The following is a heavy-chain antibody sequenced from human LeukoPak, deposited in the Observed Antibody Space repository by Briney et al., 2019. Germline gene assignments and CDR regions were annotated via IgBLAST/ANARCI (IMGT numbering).Heavy chain of an antibody. D-gene: IGHD3-22*01. CDR3: ARDGFSSGYPYDAFDI. V-gene: IGHV3-53*01. J-gene: IGHJ3*02. CDR1: GFTVSSNY. CDR2: IYSGGST. Sequence: GGSLRLSCAASGFTVSSNYMSWVRQAPGKGLEWVSVIYSGGSTYYADSVKGRFTVSRDNSKNTLYLQMNSLRAEDTAVYYCARDGFSSGYPYDAFDIWGQGTMVTVSS.